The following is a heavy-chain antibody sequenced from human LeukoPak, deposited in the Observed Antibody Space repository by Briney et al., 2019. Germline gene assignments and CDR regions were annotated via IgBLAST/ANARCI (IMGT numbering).Heavy chain of an antibody. D-gene: IGHD1-7*01. J-gene: IGHJ3*02. CDR3: ARDSGNYLDAFDI. CDR2: ISSSSYI. Sequence: PGGSLRLSCAASGFTFSSYSMNWVRQAPGKGLEWVSSISSSSYIYYADSVKGRFTISRDNAKNSLYLQMNSLRAEDTAVYYCARDSGNYLDAFDIWGQGTMVTVSS. V-gene: IGHV3-21*01. CDR1: GFTFSSYS.